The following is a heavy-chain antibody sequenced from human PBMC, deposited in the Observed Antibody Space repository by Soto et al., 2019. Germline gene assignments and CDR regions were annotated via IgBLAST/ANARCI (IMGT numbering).Heavy chain of an antibody. CDR1: GYTSTVYY. CDR2: INPNSGGT. D-gene: IGHD6-13*01. V-gene: IGHV1-2*02. CDR3: AITAAAGTGFFDY. J-gene: IGHJ4*02. Sequence: ASVKVSCKASGYTSTVYYMHWVRQAPGQGLEWMGWINPNSGGTNYAQKFQGRVTMTRDTSISTAYMELSRLRSDDTAVYYCAITAAAGTGFFDYWGQGTLVTVSS.